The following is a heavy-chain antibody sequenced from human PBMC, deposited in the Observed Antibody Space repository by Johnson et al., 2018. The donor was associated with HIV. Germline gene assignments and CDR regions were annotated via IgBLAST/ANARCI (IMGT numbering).Heavy chain of an antibody. CDR2: INWNGGST. CDR3: ARRWELHSNAFDI. Sequence: VQLVESGGGLVQPGGSLRLSCAASGFTFDDYGMSWVRQAPGKGLEWVSGINWNGGSTGYADSVKGRFTISRDNAKNSLYLQMNNLRAEDTALYYCARRWELHSNAFDIWGQGTMVIVSS. J-gene: IGHJ3*02. CDR1: GFTFDDYG. D-gene: IGHD1-26*01. V-gene: IGHV3-20*04.